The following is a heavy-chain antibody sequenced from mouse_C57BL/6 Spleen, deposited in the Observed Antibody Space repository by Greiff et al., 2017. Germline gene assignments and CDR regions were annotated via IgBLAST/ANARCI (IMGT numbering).Heavy chain of an antibody. Sequence: QVQLQQSGAELVRPGASVTLSCKASGYTFTDYEMHWVKQTPVHGLEWIGAIDPETGGTAYNQKFKGKAILTADKSSSTAYMELRSLTSEDSAVYYCTSAGGIYYDYDGYAMDYWGQGTSVTVSS. CDR1: GYTFTDYE. CDR2: IDPETGGT. V-gene: IGHV1-15*01. CDR3: TSAGGIYYDYDGYAMDY. D-gene: IGHD2-4*01. J-gene: IGHJ4*01.